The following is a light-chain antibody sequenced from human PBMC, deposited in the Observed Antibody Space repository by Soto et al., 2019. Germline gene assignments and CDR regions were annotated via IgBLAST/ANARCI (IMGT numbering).Light chain of an antibody. J-gene: IGKJ1*01. Sequence: EIVMTQSPATLSVSPGERATRSCRASQSVSSNLAWYQQKPGQAPRLLIYGASTRATGILARFSGSGSGTXXXXXXXXXXXXXXAXYYCQXYHNWPPWTFGQGTKVEVK. V-gene: IGKV3-15*01. CDR1: QSVSSN. CDR2: GAS. CDR3: QXYHNWPPWT.